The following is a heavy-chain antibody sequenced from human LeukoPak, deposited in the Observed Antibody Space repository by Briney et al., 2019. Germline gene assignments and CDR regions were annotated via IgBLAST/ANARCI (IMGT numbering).Heavy chain of an antibody. J-gene: IGHJ4*02. V-gene: IGHV3-33*01. CDR3: ASGYYDSSGYN. D-gene: IGHD3-22*01. CDR1: GFTFSSYG. Sequence: GGSLRLSCAASGFTFSSYGLHWVRQAPGKGLEWVAVIWYDGSNKYYADSVKGRFTISRDNSKNTLYLQMNSLRAEDTAVYYCASGYYDSSGYNWGQGTLVTVSS. CDR2: IWYDGSNK.